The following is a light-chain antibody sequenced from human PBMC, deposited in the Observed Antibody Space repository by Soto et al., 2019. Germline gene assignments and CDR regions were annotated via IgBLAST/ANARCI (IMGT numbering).Light chain of an antibody. Sequence: QSALTQPASVSGSPGQSITISCTGTSSDVGGYNYVSWYQQHPGKAPNLMIYEVSNRPSGGSNRFSGSKSGNTASLTISGLQAEDEADYYCSSYTSSSTLDVFGTGTKVTVL. CDR3: SSYTSSSTLDV. J-gene: IGLJ1*01. CDR1: SSDVGGYNY. CDR2: EVS. V-gene: IGLV2-14*01.